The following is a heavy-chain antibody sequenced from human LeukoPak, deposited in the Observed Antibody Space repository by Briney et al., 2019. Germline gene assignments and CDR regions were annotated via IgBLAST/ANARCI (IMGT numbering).Heavy chain of an antibody. CDR3: ARDAGSGYSYVWGY. CDR1: GGTFANYA. CDR2: IIPILSII. J-gene: IGHJ4*02. V-gene: IGHV1-69*04. Sequence: SVKASCKASGGTFANYAISWVRQAPGQGLEWVGRIIPILSIIDYAQKFQGRVTITADKSTTAAYMELSSLRSEDTAVYYCARDAGSGYSYVWGYWGQGTLVTVSS. D-gene: IGHD5-18*01.